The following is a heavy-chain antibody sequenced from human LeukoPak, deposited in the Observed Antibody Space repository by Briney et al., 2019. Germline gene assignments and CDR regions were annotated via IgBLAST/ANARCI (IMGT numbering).Heavy chain of an antibody. CDR1: GGTFSSYA. V-gene: IGHV1-69*01. Sequence: ASVKVSCKASGGTFSSYAISWVRQAPGQGLEWMGGIIPIFGTPNYAQKFQGRVTITADESTSTAYMELSSLRSEDTAVYYCARGGWTAGTLNQDAFDMWGQGTMVTVSS. J-gene: IGHJ3*02. CDR3: ARGGWTAGTLNQDAFDM. CDR2: IIPIFGTP. D-gene: IGHD6-13*01.